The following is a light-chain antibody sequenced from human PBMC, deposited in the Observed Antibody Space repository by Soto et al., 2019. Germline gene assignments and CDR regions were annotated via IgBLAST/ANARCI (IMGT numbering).Light chain of an antibody. CDR3: SSYISGSTLVV. V-gene: IGLV2-14*01. Sequence: QSALTQPASVSGSPGQSITISCTGTSSDVGGYNYVSWYQHHPDKAPKLMIHEVSNRPSEVSNRFSGSNSGNTASLTISGRLEEDEGDDYCSSYISGSTLVVFGGGTKLTVL. CDR1: SSDVGGYNY. J-gene: IGLJ2*01. CDR2: EVS.